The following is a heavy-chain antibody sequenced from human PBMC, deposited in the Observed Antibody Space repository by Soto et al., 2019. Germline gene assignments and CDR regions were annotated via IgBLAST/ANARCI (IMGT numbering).Heavy chain of an antibody. CDR2: ISHSGST. CDR3: VRGGVTADY. Sequence: SETLSLTCAVSGGSISSGGYSWSWIRQPPGKGLECIGYISHSGSTYYNPSLKSRVTISVDRSKNQFSLKLSSVTAADTAVYYCVRGGVTADYWGQATLVTVPS. V-gene: IGHV4-30-2*01. J-gene: IGHJ4*02. D-gene: IGHD5-18*01. CDR1: GGSISSGGYS.